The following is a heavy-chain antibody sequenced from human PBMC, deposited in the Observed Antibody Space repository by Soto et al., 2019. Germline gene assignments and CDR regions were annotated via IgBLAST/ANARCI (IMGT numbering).Heavy chain of an antibody. V-gene: IGHV3-30*18. CDR3: AKNIVRGHWYFDL. CDR1: GIAFSGCG. D-gene: IGHD3-10*01. CDR2: ISSDGSQK. J-gene: IGHJ2*01. Sequence: QVQLVESGGGVVQPGTSLRLSCAASGIAFSGCGMFWVRQTPSKGLEWVAAISSDGSQKYYADSVKGRFTISRDNSKTTLYVKMNGLPTEDTAVYYCAKNIVRGHWYFDLWGRGTLVTVSS.